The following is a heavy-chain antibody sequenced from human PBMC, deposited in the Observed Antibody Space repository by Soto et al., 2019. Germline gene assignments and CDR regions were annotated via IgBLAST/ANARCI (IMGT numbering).Heavy chain of an antibody. CDR3: AGTSAAGKYYYGMDV. D-gene: IGHD6-13*01. V-gene: IGHV5-51*01. CDR1: GYSFTSYW. J-gene: IGHJ6*02. Sequence: GESLKISCKGSGYSFTSYWIGWVRQMPGKGLEWMGIIYPGDSDTRYSPSFQGQVTISVDKSISTAYLQWSSLKASDTAMYYCAGTSAAGKYYYGMDVWGQGTTVTVS. CDR2: IYPGDSDT.